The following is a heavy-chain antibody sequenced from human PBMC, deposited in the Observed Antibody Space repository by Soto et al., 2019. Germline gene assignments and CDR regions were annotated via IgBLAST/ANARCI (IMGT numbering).Heavy chain of an antibody. CDR3: AKEVASGWNAFHV. CDR2: LYVGVGT. V-gene: IGHV3-53*04. CDR1: GFSVASKY. Sequence: EVHRVESGGGLVQPGGSLRLSCTASGFSVASKYMNWVRQTPTKRLEWVSVLYVGVGTYYADSVKGRFTISRDDSKNTLYLQMTSLTADDTAVYYCAKEVASGWNAFHVWGQGTMVTVSS. J-gene: IGHJ3*01. D-gene: IGHD6-19*01.